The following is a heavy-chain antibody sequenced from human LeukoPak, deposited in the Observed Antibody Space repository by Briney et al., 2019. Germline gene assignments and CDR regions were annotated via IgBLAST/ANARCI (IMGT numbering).Heavy chain of an antibody. CDR2: ISSNGGST. J-gene: IGHJ4*02. V-gene: IGHV3-64*01. CDR1: GFTFSSYA. Sequence: GGSLRLSCAASGFTFSSYAMHWVRQAPGKGLEYVSAISSNGGSTYYANSVKGRFTISRENSKNTLYLQMGSLRAEDMAVYYCARVGYCSSTNCFTNYFDYWGQGTLVTVSS. CDR3: ARVGYCSSTNCFTNYFDY. D-gene: IGHD2-2*01.